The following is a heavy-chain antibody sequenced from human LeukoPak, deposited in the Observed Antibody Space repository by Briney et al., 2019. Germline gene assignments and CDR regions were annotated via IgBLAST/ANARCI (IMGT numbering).Heavy chain of an antibody. D-gene: IGHD3/OR15-3a*01. J-gene: IGHJ4*02. CDR2: ISGNGGSV. CDR1: GFTFPIYD. CDR3: AGFGLESGY. Sequence: PGGSLSLSCTPSGFTFPIYDMHWVRQAPGKGLEWVAYISGNGGSVSYADSVRGRFFISRDNAADSLYLQMNILRPEDTSFYYCAGFGLESGYWGLGTLVTVSS. V-gene: IGHV3-48*03.